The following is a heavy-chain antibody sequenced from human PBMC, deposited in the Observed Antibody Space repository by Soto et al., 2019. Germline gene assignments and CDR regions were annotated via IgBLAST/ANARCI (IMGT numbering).Heavy chain of an antibody. Sequence: QVQLVESGGGVVQPGRSLRLSCAASGFTFSSYAMHWVRQAPGKGLEWVAVISYDGSNKYYADSVKGRFTISRDNSKNTLYLQMNSLRAEDTAVYYCVRDGIAADLDYWGQGTLVTVSS. CDR1: GFTFSSYA. CDR3: VRDGIAADLDY. J-gene: IGHJ4*02. CDR2: ISYDGSNK. D-gene: IGHD6-13*01. V-gene: IGHV3-30-3*01.